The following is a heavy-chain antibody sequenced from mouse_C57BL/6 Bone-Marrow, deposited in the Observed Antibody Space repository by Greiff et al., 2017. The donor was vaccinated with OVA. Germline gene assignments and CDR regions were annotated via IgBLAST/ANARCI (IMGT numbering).Heavy chain of an antibody. Sequence: VQLQQPGAELVKPGASVKVSCKASGYTFTSYWMHWVKQRPGQGLEWIGRINPSDGDTTYNQKFKGKATLTADKSSSTAYMQLSSLTSEDSAVYYCAMGKRSFDYWGQGTTLTVSS. CDR3: AMGKRSFDY. CDR2: INPSDGDT. V-gene: IGHV1-74*01. CDR1: GYTFTSYW. J-gene: IGHJ2*01.